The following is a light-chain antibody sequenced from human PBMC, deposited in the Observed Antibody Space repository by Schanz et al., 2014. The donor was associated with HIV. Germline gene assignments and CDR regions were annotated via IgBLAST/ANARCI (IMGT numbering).Light chain of an antibody. J-gene: IGKJ2*01. Sequence: EIVMTQSPGTLSVSPGERATLSCKASQSVSSNLAWYQHKPGQAPSLLIYRASTRATGIPARFSGSGSGTEFTLTISSLQPDDLATYYCQQYTRYPPFTFGQGTKLEIK. CDR2: RAS. CDR1: QSVSSN. V-gene: IGKV3-15*01. CDR3: QQYTRYPPFT.